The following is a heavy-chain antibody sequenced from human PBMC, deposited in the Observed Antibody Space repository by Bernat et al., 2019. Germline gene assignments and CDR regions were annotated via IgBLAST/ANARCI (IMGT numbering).Heavy chain of an antibody. V-gene: IGHV4-39*01. Sequence: QLQLQESGPGLVKPSETLSLTCTVSGGSISSSSYYWGWIRQPPGKGLEWIGSIYYSGSTYYNPSLKSRVTISVDKSKNQFSLKLSSVTAADTAVYYCARTRKAHRKYSSRWYGLYFEYWGQGTLVTVSS. CDR2: IYYSGST. J-gene: IGHJ4*02. CDR1: GGSISSSSYY. CDR3: ARTRKAHRKYSSRWYGLYFEY. D-gene: IGHD6-13*01.